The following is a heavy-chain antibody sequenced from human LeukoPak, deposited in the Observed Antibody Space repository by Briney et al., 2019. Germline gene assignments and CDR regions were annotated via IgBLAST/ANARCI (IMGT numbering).Heavy chain of an antibody. CDR2: INHSGST. Sequence: SETLSLTCAVYGGSFSGYYWSWIRQPPGKGLEWLGEINHSGSTNYNPSLKSRVTISVDTSKNQFSLKLSSVTAADTAVYYCARSPVGAKFWFDPWGQGTLVTVSS. J-gene: IGHJ5*02. V-gene: IGHV4-34*01. CDR3: ARSPVGAKFWFDP. CDR1: GGSFSGYY. D-gene: IGHD1-26*01.